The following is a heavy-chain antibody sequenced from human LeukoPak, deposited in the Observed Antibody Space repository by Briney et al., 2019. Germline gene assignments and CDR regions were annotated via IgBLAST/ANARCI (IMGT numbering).Heavy chain of an antibody. CDR2: IYSGGST. D-gene: IGHD4-23*01. J-gene: IGHJ6*03. CDR1: GFTLSSYG. V-gene: IGHV3-53*01. Sequence: PGGCLRLSCAASGFTLSSYGVSWVRQAPGKGLEWVSVIYSGGSTYYADSVKGRFTISRDNSKNTLYLQMNSLRAEDTAVYYCARAAVTPHYYYMDVWGKGTTVTISS. CDR3: ARAAVTPHYYYMDV.